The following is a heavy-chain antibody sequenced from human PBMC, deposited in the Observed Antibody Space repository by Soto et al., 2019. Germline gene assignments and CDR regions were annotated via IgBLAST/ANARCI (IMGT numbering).Heavy chain of an antibody. D-gene: IGHD6-13*01. CDR2: VYTSETT. J-gene: IGHJ6*02. V-gene: IGHV4-4*07. CDR1: GGSMSGYY. CDR3: AGNIAAAGRRYYGMDV. Sequence: QVQLQESGPGLVKPSETLSLTCPVSGGSMSGYYWSWIRQSAGTGLEWIGRVYTSETTYYNPSLKSRVTMSLDTSKNQFSLNLYSLTAADTAVYYCAGNIAAAGRRYYGMDVWGQGTTVTVSS.